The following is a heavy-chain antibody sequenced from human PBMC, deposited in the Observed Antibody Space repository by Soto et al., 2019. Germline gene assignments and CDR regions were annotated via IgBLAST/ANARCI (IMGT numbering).Heavy chain of an antibody. CDR1: GYTFNKYP. CDR3: ARKDYYGSGIYYFDY. CDR2: INAANGDT. V-gene: IGHV1-3*01. D-gene: IGHD3-10*01. Sequence: ASVKVSCKASGYTFNKYPMHWVRQAPGQGLEWMGWINAANGDTGYSQKFQGRVTLTRDTSASTAYMELSSLRSEDTAVYYCARKDYYGSGIYYFDYWGQGTLFTVSS. J-gene: IGHJ4*02.